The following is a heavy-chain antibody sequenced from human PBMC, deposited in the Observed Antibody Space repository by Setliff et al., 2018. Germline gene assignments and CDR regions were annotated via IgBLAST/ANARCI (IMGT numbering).Heavy chain of an antibody. CDR3: ARDVPLTTVTKNYFGP. Sequence: ASVKVSCKASGYIFTDYGVSWVRRAPGQGLEWVGWISPHNGKTRYGQKFQGRVTLTSETTTGTVYMELRSLNSDGTAVYYCARDVPLTTVTKNYFGPWGQGTLVTVSS. CDR2: ISPHNGKT. D-gene: IGHD4-17*01. CDR1: GYIFTDYG. V-gene: IGHV1-18*01. J-gene: IGHJ5*02.